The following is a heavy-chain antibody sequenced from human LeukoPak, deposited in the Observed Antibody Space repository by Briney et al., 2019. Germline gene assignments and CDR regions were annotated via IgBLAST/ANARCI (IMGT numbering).Heavy chain of an antibody. V-gene: IGHV1-46*01. CDR1: RGTFSNYA. Sequence: GASVKVSCKASRGTFSNYAISWVRQAPGQGLEWMGKINPSDGSTRYAQKFQGRVTMTRDMSTSTVYMELSRLRSDDTAVYYWARGVVVPAARGTWFDPWGQGTLVTVSS. J-gene: IGHJ5*02. CDR3: ARGVVVPAARGTWFDP. D-gene: IGHD2-2*01. CDR2: INPSDGST.